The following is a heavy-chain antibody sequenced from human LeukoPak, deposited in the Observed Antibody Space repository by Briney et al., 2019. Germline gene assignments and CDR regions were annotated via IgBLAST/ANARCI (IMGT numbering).Heavy chain of an antibody. V-gene: IGHV1-8*01. Sequence: GASVKASCKASGYTFTTHDLTWVRQATGQGLEWMGWMNPGSGDTAYARKFQGRVTMTRDTSMSTAYMELNSLGSEDTAIYYCARGLGDYNTDWFPVSGYWGQGTPVTVSS. CDR3: ARGLGDYNTDWFPVSGY. J-gene: IGHJ4*02. CDR1: GYTFTTHD. D-gene: IGHD3-9*01. CDR2: MNPGSGDT.